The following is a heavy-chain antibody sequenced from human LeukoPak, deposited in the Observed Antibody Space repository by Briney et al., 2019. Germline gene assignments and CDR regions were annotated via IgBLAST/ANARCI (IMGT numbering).Heavy chain of an antibody. CDR2: FDYRGTT. D-gene: IGHD6-13*01. CDR1: GVSIRSTNYY. Sequence: PSETLSLTCSVPGVSIRSTNYYWGWIRQPPGKGLEWIGTFDYRGTTYYNPSLKSRVSIFADTTKNDFSLKLTSVTATDTAVYYCARAPGPYTSSWQFDQWGQGTLVTVSS. V-gene: IGHV4-39*02. CDR3: ARAPGPYTSSWQFDQ. J-gene: IGHJ4*02.